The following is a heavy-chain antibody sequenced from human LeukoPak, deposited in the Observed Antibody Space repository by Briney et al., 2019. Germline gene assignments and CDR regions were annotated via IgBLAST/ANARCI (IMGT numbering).Heavy chain of an antibody. CDR1: GFTFSSYG. Sequence: PGGSLRLSCAASGFTFSSYGMHWVRQAPGKGLEWVAVISYDGSNKYYADSVKGRFTISRDNSKNMLYLQMNSLRPEDTAVFYCARSRPAGGYYFDYWGQGTLVTVSS. J-gene: IGHJ4*02. V-gene: IGHV3-30*03. D-gene: IGHD1-14*01. CDR2: ISYDGSNK. CDR3: ARSRPAGGYYFDY.